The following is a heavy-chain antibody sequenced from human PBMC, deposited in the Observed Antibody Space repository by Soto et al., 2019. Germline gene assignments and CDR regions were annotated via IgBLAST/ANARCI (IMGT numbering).Heavy chain of an antibody. CDR1: GFTFSDYY. D-gene: IGHD2-15*01. CDR2: ISSSSSYT. Sequence: QVQLVESGGGLVKPGGSLRLSCAASGFTFSDYYMSWIRQAPGKGLEWVSYISSSSSYTNYADSVKGRFTISRDNAKNSLYLQMNSLRAEDTAVYYCAREDIADHYGMDVWGQGTTVTVSS. J-gene: IGHJ6*02. V-gene: IGHV3-11*06. CDR3: AREDIADHYGMDV.